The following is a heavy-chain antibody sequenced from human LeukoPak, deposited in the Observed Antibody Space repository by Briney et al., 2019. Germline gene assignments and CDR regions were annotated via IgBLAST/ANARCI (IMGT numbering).Heavy chain of an antibody. D-gene: IGHD1-26*01. J-gene: IGHJ4*02. V-gene: IGHV1-8*01. Sequence: ASVKVSCKASGYTFTSYDINWVRQATGQGLEWMGWMNPNSGNTGYAQKFQGRVTMTRNTSTSTAYMELSSLRSEDTAVYYCARGFSFVGSSSFDYWGQGTLVTVSS. CDR1: GYTFTSYD. CDR2: MNPNSGNT. CDR3: ARGFSFVGSSSFDY.